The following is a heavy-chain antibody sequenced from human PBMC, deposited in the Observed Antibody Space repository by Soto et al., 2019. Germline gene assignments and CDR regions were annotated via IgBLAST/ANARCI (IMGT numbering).Heavy chain of an antibody. CDR2: ISYDGSNK. J-gene: IGHJ4*02. V-gene: IGHV3-30*18. D-gene: IGHD5-18*01. CDR3: AKGGVDTAMGPYFDY. Sequence: QVQLVESGGGVVQPGRSLRLSCAASGFTFSSYGMHWVRQAPGKGLEWVAVISYDGSNKYYADSVKGRFTISRDNSKNTLYLQMNSLRAEDTAVYYCAKGGVDTAMGPYFDYWGQGTLVSVSS. CDR1: GFTFSSYG.